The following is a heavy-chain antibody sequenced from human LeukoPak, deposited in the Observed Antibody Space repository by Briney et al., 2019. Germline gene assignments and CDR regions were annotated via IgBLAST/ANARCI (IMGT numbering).Heavy chain of an antibody. D-gene: IGHD1-7*01. CDR3: ARSLMNSVRRYYFYYHAMHV. Sequence: GGSLRLSCAASGFTFSDYYMRWIRQAPGKGLEWVSYISSSGSTIYYADSVKGRFTISRDNAKNSLYLQMNSLRAEDTAVYYCARSLMNSVRRYYFYYHAMHVWGQGTTVTVSS. CDR1: GFTFSDYY. J-gene: IGHJ6*02. CDR2: ISSSGSTI. V-gene: IGHV3-11*01.